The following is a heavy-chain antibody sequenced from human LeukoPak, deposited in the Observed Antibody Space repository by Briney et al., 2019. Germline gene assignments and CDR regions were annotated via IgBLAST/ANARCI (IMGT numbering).Heavy chain of an antibody. D-gene: IGHD1-26*01. CDR1: GASVSGSNYY. CDR3: AKSGGYGLIDY. J-gene: IGHJ4*02. CDR2: IYSSGST. V-gene: IGHV4-39*01. Sequence: PSETLSLTCTVSGASVSGSNYYWGWIRQPPGKGLEWIGNIYSSGSTYYNASLQSRVTISIDTSKNQFSLRLNSVTAADTAMYYCAKSGGYGLIDYWGQGTRVTVSS.